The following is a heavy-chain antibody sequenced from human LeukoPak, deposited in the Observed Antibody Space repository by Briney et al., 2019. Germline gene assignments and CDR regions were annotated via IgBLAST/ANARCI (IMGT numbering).Heavy chain of an antibody. CDR3: ARLGKDYYGMDV. CDR1: GGTFITYG. J-gene: IGHJ6*02. V-gene: IGHV3-30*02. D-gene: IGHD3-16*01. CDR2: IRYDGSNK. Sequence: GALRLSCAEAGGTFITYGMHWVRQAPGEGLVGGAFIRYDGSNKYDESHKYYADSVKGLFTISRDNSKNTLYLQMNSLRAGDTGVYYCARLGKDYYGMDVWGQGTTVTVSS.